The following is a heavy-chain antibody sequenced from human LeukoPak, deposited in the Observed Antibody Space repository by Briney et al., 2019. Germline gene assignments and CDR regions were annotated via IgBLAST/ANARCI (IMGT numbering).Heavy chain of an antibody. CDR2: ISAYNGNT. Sequence: ASVKVSCKASGYTFTSYGISWVRQAPGQGLEWMGWISAYNGNTNYAQKLQGRVTMTTDTSTSTAYMELRSLRSDDTAVYYCARPGTIFGVVRGAFDIWGQGTMVTVSS. CDR3: ARPGTIFGVVRGAFDI. CDR1: GYTFTSYG. V-gene: IGHV1-18*01. J-gene: IGHJ3*02. D-gene: IGHD3-3*01.